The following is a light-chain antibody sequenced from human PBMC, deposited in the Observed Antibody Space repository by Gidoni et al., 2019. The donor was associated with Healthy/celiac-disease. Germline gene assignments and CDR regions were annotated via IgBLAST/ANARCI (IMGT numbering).Light chain of an antibody. CDR2: DAS. CDR1: QSVRSY. J-gene: IGKJ5*01. V-gene: IGKV3-11*01. CDR3: HQRSNWPPT. Sequence: EIVLTQSPATLSLSPGERATLSCRASQSVRSYLAWYQQKPGQAPRLLIYDASNRATGIPARFSGSGSGTDFTLTISRLEPEDFAVYYCHQRSNWPPTFGQGTRLEIK.